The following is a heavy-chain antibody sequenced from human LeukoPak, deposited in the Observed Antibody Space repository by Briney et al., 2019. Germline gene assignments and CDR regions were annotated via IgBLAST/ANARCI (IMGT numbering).Heavy chain of an antibody. CDR1: GFTVSSNY. D-gene: IGHD2-21*02. J-gene: IGHJ4*02. CDR2: IYSGGST. Sequence: GGSLRLSCAASGFTVSSNYMSWVRQAPGKGLEWVSVIYSGGSTYYADSVKGRFTISRDNSKNTLYLQMNSLRAEDTAVYYCASSHCGGDCYSGNFDYWGQGTLVTVSS. CDR3: ASSHCGGDCYSGNFDY. V-gene: IGHV3-53*01.